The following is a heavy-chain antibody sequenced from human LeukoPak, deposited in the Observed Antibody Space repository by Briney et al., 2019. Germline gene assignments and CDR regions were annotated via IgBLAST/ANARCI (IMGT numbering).Heavy chain of an antibody. CDR3: ARVDYDFWSGPFSYNWFDP. Sequence: GASVKVSCKACGYTFTGYYMHWVRQAPGQGLEWMGWINPNSGGTNYAQKFQGRVTMTRDTSISTAYMELSRLRSDDTAVYYCARVDYDFWSGPFSYNWFDPWGQGTLVTVSS. V-gene: IGHV1-2*02. J-gene: IGHJ5*02. CDR1: GYTFTGYY. D-gene: IGHD3-3*01. CDR2: INPNSGGT.